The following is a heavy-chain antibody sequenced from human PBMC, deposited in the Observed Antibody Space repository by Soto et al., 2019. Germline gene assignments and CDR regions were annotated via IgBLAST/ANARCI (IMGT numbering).Heavy chain of an antibody. V-gene: IGHV4-39*01. CDR1: RGSISRGTNY. J-gene: IGHJ5*01. Sequence: SQTLSLTCTVSRGSISRGTNYWAWIRQPPGKGLEWIANIYYSGSTFYNPSLKSRVTISLDTSKNQFSLKLRSVTAADTAVYYCESHEHGGYLDSWAQGTLDPGSS. CDR2: IYYSGST. D-gene: IGHD1-1*01. CDR3: ESHEHGGYLDS.